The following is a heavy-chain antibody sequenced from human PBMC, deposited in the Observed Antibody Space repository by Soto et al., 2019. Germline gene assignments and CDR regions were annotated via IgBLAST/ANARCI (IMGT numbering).Heavy chain of an antibody. Sequence: VASVKVSCKTSGYTFTSNGITWVRQAPGQGLEWMGWISGYNGNTNYAQKLQGRVTMTTDTSTSTAYMELRSLRSDDTAVYYCARDRRSYDSGTYDIANDALEVWGQGTMVT. J-gene: IGHJ3*01. V-gene: IGHV1-18*01. D-gene: IGHD3-22*01. CDR1: GYTFTSNG. CDR2: ISGYNGNT. CDR3: ARDRRSYDSGTYDIANDALEV.